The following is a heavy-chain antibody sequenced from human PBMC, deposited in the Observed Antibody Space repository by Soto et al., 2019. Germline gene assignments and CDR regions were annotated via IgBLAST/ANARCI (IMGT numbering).Heavy chain of an antibody. Sequence: NPVGSLRLSCAASGFTFSDYYMSWIRQAPGKGLEWLSYISSSGSTIYYADSVKGRFTISRDNAENSLYLQMKSLRAEDTAVYYCARDAHVNTIMLGMDVWGQGTTVTVSS. CDR3: ARDAHVNTIMLGMDV. V-gene: IGHV3-11*01. J-gene: IGHJ6*02. D-gene: IGHD5-18*01. CDR1: GFTFSDYY. CDR2: ISSSGSTI.